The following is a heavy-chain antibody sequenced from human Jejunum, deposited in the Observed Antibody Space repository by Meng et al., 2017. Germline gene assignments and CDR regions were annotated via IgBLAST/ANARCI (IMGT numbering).Heavy chain of an antibody. CDR1: GYTFTTYG. J-gene: IGHJ4*02. D-gene: IGHD3-10*01. V-gene: IGHV1-18*01. CDR2: ISAYNGNT. CDR3: VSERGGGSFDY. Sequence: QVQVGQSGAEVKEPGASVKVSCKASGYTFTTYGLSWVRQAPGQGLEWMGWISAYNGNTKYAQKVQGRVTMTRDTSTTTAYMELRNLRSDDTAVYYCVSERGGGSFDYWGQGTLVTVSS.